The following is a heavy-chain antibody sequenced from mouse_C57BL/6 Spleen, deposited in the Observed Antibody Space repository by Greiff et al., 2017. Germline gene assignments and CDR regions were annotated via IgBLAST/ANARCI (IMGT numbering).Heavy chain of an antibody. CDR1: GYTFTSYW. Sequence: VQLQQSGAELVMPGASVKLSCKASGYTFTSYWMHWVKQRPGQGLEWIGEIDPSDSYTNYNQKFKGKSTLTVDKSSSTAYMQLSSLTSEDSAVYYCARSHYGSDYAMDYWGQGTSVTVAS. V-gene: IGHV1-69*01. CDR2: IDPSDSYT. D-gene: IGHD1-1*01. CDR3: ARSHYGSDYAMDY. J-gene: IGHJ4*01.